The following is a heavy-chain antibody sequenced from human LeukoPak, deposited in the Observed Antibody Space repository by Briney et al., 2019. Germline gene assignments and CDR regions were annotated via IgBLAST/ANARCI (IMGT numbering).Heavy chain of an antibody. Sequence: GGCLRLSCTTSGFSFYDSAMHWVRQAPGKGLEWVGFIRNKPHGATTEYAASVKGRFTISRDDSKSISYLQMNSLESDDTAVSYCTRDRYSYNWFDPWGQGTLVTVSS. CDR2: IRNKPHGATT. V-gene: IGHV3-49*04. CDR3: TRDRYSYNWFDP. CDR1: GFSFYDSA. D-gene: IGHD1-1*01. J-gene: IGHJ5*02.